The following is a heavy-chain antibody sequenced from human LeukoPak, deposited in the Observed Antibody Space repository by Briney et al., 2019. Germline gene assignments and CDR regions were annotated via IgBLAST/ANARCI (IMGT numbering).Heavy chain of an antibody. CDR1: GGSISSYY. CDR2: IYYSGST. V-gene: IGHV4-59*01. J-gene: IGHJ2*01. Sequence: PSETLSLTCTVSGGSISSYYWSWLRQPPGKGLEWIGYIYYSGSTDYNPSLKSRVTISVDTSKNQFSLKLRSVTAADTAVYFCARSLYRDGSIRYFDLWGRGTLVTVSS. D-gene: IGHD5-18*01. CDR3: ARSLYRDGSIRYFDL.